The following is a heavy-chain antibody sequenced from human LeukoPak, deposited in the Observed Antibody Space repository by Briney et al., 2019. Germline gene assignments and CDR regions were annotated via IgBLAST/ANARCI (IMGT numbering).Heavy chain of an antibody. CDR3: ANVPRSTVSY. D-gene: IGHD2-15*01. CDR1: GFSFATDW. CDR2: LNEDGTVK. J-gene: IGHJ4*02. Sequence: GGSLRLSCAASGFSFATDWMHWVRQTPGKRLEWVAELNEDGTVKYYVDSVKGRFTISRDNAKNSLYLQMNRLRAEDTGVYFCANVPRSTVSYWGRGTLVTVSS. V-gene: IGHV3-7*01.